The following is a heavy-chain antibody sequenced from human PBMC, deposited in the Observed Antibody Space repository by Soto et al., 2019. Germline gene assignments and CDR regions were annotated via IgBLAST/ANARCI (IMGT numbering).Heavy chain of an antibody. CDR3: ALDYDSSGYWFDP. D-gene: IGHD3-22*01. CDR1: GYTFTNFG. V-gene: IGHV1-18*01. CDR2: ISAYNGNT. Sequence: ASVKVSCKTSGYTFTNFGLSWVRQAPGQGLEWMGWISAYNGNTNYAQNFQGRVTMTTDTSTSTAYMELRSLRSDDTAVYYCALDYDSSGYWFDPWGQGTLVTVSS. J-gene: IGHJ5*02.